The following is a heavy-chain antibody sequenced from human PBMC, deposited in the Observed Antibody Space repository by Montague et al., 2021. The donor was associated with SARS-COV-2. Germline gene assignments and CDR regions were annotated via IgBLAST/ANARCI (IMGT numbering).Heavy chain of an antibody. Sequence: SETLSLTCAVSRGSFSNYYWTWIRQSPGKGLEWIGEINQGGAPNYTPSLKSRVTISLDTSKKQISLKLNSVTVADTAVFFCARGRPVQGSFRHCDSISSGGLDIWDQGSLVIVSS. CDR2: INQGGAP. CDR3: ARGRPVQGSFRHCDSISSGGLDI. J-gene: IGHJ3*02. CDR1: RGSFSNYY. V-gene: IGHV4-34*01. D-gene: IGHD3-9*01.